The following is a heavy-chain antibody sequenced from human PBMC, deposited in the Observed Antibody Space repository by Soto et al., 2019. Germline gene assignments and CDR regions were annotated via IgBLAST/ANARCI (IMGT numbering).Heavy chain of an antibody. CDR3: AKGITGTTRTDY. CDR1: GFTFSRYG. J-gene: IGHJ4*02. D-gene: IGHD1-7*01. Sequence: GGSLRLSCAASGFTFSRYGMTWVRQAPGKGLEWVSGISDSGGGTYYADAVKGRFTISRDNSKNTLYLQMNSLRAEDTALYYCAKGITGTTRTDYWGQGTLVTVSS. CDR2: ISDSGGGT. V-gene: IGHV3-23*01.